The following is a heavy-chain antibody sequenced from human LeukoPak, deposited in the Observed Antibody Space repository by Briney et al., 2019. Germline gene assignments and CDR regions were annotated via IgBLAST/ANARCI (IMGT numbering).Heavy chain of an antibody. D-gene: IGHD3-22*01. CDR3: ARDRVWLFKRHDAFDI. CDR2: IKQDGSEK. Sequence: GSLRLSGAASGVPFSSDWRGGVRQAPGRGREGVANIKQDGSEKYYVDSVKGRFTISRDNAKNSLYLQMNSLRAEDTAVYYCARDRVWLFKRHDAFDIWGQGTMVTVSS. V-gene: IGHV3-7*01. CDR1: GVPFSSDW. J-gene: IGHJ3*02.